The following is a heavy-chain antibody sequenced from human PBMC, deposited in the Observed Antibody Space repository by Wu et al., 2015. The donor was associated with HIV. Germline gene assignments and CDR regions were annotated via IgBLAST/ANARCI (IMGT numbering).Heavy chain of an antibody. CDR3: AREPPSGRFYYMDV. Sequence: QVQLVQSGAEVKMPGASVKVSCKASGYTFSDYYIHWVRQAPGQGPEWMGIINPSGVSTSYAQKFQGRVTMTSDTSTVYMDLRNLRPDDSATYFCAREPPSGRFYYMDVWGGGTTVVVS. J-gene: IGHJ6*03. V-gene: IGHV1-46*01. D-gene: IGHD1-14*01. CDR2: INPSGVST. CDR1: GYTFSDYY.